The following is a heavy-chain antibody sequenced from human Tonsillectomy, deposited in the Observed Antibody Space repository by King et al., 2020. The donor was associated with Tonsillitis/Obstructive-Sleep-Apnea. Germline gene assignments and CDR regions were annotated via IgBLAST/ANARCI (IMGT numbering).Heavy chain of an antibody. CDR2: IVVGSGHT. D-gene: IGHD6-6*01. CDR1: GFTFISSA. CDR3: AAGLGYRSSYYYYMDV. V-gene: IGHV1-58*01. Sequence: QLVESGPEVKKPGTSVKVSCKASGFTFISSAVQWVRHARGQRLEWIGWIVVGSGHTNFAQKFQDRVTITRDMSTSTAYMELSSLRSEDTAVYYCAAGLGYRSSYYYYMDVWGKGTTVTVSS. J-gene: IGHJ6*03.